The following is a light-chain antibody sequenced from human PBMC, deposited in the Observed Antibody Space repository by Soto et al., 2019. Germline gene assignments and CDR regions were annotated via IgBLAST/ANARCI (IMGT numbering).Light chain of an antibody. Sequence: ILMTQSPATLSVSPGESATLSCRASHRVSSYLAWYQQRPGQAPRLLIYGVSTRANGVPARFSGSGSGTVFTLTISSLQSEDFAVYYCQQYNNWPLTFGGGTKVDIK. CDR3: QQYNNWPLT. V-gene: IGKV3-15*01. CDR1: HRVSSY. CDR2: GVS. J-gene: IGKJ4*01.